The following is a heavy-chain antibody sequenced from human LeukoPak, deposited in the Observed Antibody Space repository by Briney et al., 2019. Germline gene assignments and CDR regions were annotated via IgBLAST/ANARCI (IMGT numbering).Heavy chain of an antibody. CDR2: IRYDGSNK. D-gene: IGHD2-2*01. CDR1: GFTFSSYS. J-gene: IGHJ4*02. Sequence: PGGSLRLSCAASGFTFSSYSMNWVRQAPGKGLEWVAFIRYDGSNKYYADSVKGRFTISRDNSKNTLYLQMNSLRAEDTAVYYCARDTKTKICSSTSCYRVFGYWGQGTLVTVSS. V-gene: IGHV3-30*02. CDR3: ARDTKTKICSSTSCYRVFGY.